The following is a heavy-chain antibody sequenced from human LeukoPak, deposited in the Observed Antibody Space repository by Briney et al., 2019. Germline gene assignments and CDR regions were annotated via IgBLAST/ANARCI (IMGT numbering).Heavy chain of an antibody. D-gene: IGHD6-13*01. V-gene: IGHV3-21*01. CDR1: GFTFSSYS. J-gene: IGHJ4*02. Sequence: GGSLRLSCAASGFTFSSYSMNWVRQAPGKGLEWVSSISSSSSYIYYADSVKGRFTISRDNAKNSLYLQMNSLRAEDTAVYYCARDGAPGIAAASKLGYWGQGTLVTVSS. CDR2: ISSSSSYI. CDR3: ARDGAPGIAAASKLGY.